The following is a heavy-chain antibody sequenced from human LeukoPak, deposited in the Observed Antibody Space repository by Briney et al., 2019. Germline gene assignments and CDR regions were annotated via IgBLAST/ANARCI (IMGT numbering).Heavy chain of an antibody. CDR1: GGSISSGGSY. D-gene: IGHD2-15*01. V-gene: IGHV4-31*03. CDR3: ARNGYCSGGSCYSNNAFDS. CDR2: IYYSGTT. Sequence: PSETLSLTCTVSGGSISSGGSYWSWIRQPPGKGLEWIGYIYYSGTTYYNPSLKSRLTISVDTSKNQFSLKLSSVTAADTAVYYGARNGYCSGGSCYSNNAFDSWGQGTMVTVSS. J-gene: IGHJ3*02.